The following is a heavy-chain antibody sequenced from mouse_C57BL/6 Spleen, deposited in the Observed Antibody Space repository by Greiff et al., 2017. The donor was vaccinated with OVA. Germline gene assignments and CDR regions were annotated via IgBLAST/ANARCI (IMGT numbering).Heavy chain of an antibody. Sequence: VQLQQSGAELVRPGASVTLSCKASGYTFTDYEMHWVKQTPVHGLEWIGAIDPETGGTAYNQKFKGKAILTGAKSSSTAYMELRSLTSADSAVYYCTNYGSSPDYWGQGTTLTVSS. CDR1: GYTFTDYE. CDR2: IDPETGGT. D-gene: IGHD1-1*01. V-gene: IGHV1-15*01. J-gene: IGHJ2*01. CDR3: TNYGSSPDY.